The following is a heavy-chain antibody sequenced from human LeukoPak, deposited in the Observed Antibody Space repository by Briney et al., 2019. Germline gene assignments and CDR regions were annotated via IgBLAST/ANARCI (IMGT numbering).Heavy chain of an antibody. D-gene: IGHD3-22*01. V-gene: IGHV1-18*01. CDR2: ISAYNGNT. Sequence: ASVKVSCKASGYTFTNYGITWVRQAPGQGLEWMGWISAYNGNTNYVQKVQGRVTMTTDTSTSTAYMELRRLRSDDTAVYYCAREDYYDSSGYYYGNYYYGMDVWGQGTTVTVSS. CDR3: AREDYYDSSGYYYGNYYYGMDV. J-gene: IGHJ6*02. CDR1: GYTFTNYG.